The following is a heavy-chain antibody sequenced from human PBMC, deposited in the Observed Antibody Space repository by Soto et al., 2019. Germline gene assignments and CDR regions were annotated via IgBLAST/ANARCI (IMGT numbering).Heavy chain of an antibody. J-gene: IGHJ4*02. D-gene: IGHD6-13*01. CDR3: ARLVRLAGYSSFFDY. V-gene: IGHV4-59*08. CDR2: IYYSGST. Sequence: SETLSLTCTVSGGSISSYYWSWIRQPPGKGLEWIGYIYYSGSTNYNPSLKSRVTISVDTSKNQFSLKLSSVTAADTAVYYCARLVRLAGYSSFFDYWGQGTLVTVSS. CDR1: GGSISSYY.